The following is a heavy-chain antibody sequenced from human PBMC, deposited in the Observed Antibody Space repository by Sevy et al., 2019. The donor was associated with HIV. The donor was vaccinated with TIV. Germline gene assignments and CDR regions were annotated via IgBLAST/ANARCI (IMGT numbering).Heavy chain of an antibody. V-gene: IGHV3-7*01. D-gene: IGHD3-10*01. CDR2: IRQDGSEK. Sequence: GGSLRLSCAVSGFTFRNFWMSWVRQAPGKGLEWVANIRQDGSEKYYVDSVRGRFTISRDNAKNSLFLQLNSLRADDTAIYYCGKCYFGSGTSYGMDLWGRGTTVTVSS. CDR1: GFTFRNFW. J-gene: IGHJ6*02. CDR3: GKCYFGSGTSYGMDL.